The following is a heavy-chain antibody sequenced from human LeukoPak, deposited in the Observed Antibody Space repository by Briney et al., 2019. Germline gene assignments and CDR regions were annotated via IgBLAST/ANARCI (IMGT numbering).Heavy chain of an antibody. D-gene: IGHD2/OR15-2a*01. CDR1: GYAFASFW. Sequence: GESLKVSCRVFGYAFASFWIGWVRQVPGEGLEWMGIIYPDDSDIKYNPSFEGQVTFSADKSTNTAYLQWNSLKASDTAMYYCARFEVNYEDNRSFYYFDYWGQGTLVTASS. J-gene: IGHJ4*02. V-gene: IGHV5-51*01. CDR2: IYPDDSDI. CDR3: ARFEVNYEDNRSFYYFDY.